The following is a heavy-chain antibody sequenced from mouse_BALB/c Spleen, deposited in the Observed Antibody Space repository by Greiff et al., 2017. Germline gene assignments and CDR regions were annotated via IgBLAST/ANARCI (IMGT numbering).Heavy chain of an antibody. Sequence: QVHVKQSGAELAKPGASVKMSCKASGYTFTSYWMHWVKQRPGQGLEWIGYINPSTGYTEYNQKFKDKATLTADKSSSTAYMQLSSLTSEDSAVYYCAREITWFAYWGQGTLVTVSA. CDR1: GYTFTSYW. J-gene: IGHJ3*01. CDR3: AREITWFAY. V-gene: IGHV1-7*01. CDR2: INPSTGYT. D-gene: IGHD2-4*01.